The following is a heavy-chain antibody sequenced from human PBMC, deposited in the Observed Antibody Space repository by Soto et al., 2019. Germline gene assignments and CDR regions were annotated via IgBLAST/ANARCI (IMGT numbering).Heavy chain of an antibody. CDR3: AKRYYYDSSGYSFDY. CDR2: ISGSGGST. J-gene: IGHJ4*02. CDR1: GFTFSSYA. Sequence: GGSLRLSCAASGFTFSSYAMSWVRQAPGKGLEWVSAISGSGGSTYYADSVKGRFTISRDNSKNTLYLQMNNLRAEDTAVYYCAKRYYYDSSGYSFDYWGQGTLVTVSS. V-gene: IGHV3-23*01. D-gene: IGHD3-22*01.